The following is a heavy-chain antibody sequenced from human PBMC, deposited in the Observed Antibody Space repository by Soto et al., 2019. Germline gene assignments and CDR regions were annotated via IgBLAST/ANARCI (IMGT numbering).Heavy chain of an antibody. CDR2: IYYSGST. CDR1: GGSISSYY. V-gene: IGHV4-59*01. J-gene: IGHJ4*01. D-gene: IGHD6-13*01. Sequence: SETLSLTCTVSGGSISSYYWSWIRQPPGKGLEWIGYIYYSGSTNYNPSLKSRVTISVDTSKNQFSLKLSSVTAADTAVYYCASSDSSSWAVDYWGHGTLVTVSS. CDR3: ASSDSSSWAVDY.